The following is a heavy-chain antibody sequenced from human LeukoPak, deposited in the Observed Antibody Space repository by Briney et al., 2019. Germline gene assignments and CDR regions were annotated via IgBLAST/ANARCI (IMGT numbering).Heavy chain of an antibody. CDR1: GFTFSNYW. CDR2: INQGGSEK. D-gene: IGHD3-9*01. J-gene: IGHJ4*02. Sequence: QTGGSLRLSCAASGFTFSNYWMSWVRQAPGKGLEWVANINQGGSEKYYVDSVKGRFTISRDNAKNSLYLQMNSLRAEDTAVYYCARDSGYDILTGLIPHDYWGQGTLVTVSS. CDR3: ARDSGYDILTGLIPHDY. V-gene: IGHV3-7*01.